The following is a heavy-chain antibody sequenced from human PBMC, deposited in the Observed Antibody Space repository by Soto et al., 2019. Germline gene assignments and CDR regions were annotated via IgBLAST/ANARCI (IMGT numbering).Heavy chain of an antibody. V-gene: IGHV4-39*01. D-gene: IGHD6-19*01. CDR2: IYYSGST. CDR1: GVSISRSSYY. J-gene: IGHJ2*01. CDR3: ARPDTFSSGWFVRLWYFDR. Sequence: QLQLQESGPGLVKPSETLSLTCTVSGVSISRSSYYWGWIRQPPGKGLEWIGSIYYSGSTYYNPALKSRVTLSVDTSKNQFSLKLSAVTAADTAVYYCARPDTFSSGWFVRLWYFDRWGRGALVTVSS.